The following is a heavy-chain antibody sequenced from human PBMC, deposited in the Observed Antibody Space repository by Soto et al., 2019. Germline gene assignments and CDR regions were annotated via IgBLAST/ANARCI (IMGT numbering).Heavy chain of an antibody. D-gene: IGHD4-4*01. V-gene: IGHV4-59*08. CDR3: ARGTTVMSDYYYSHGMDV. CDR1: GGSINNYY. Sequence: PSETLSLTCTVSGGSINNYYWNWIRQPPGKGLEWIGYIYYSGSTNYNPSLKSRLTISLDKSKNQFSLKLRSVTAADTAVYLCARGTTVMSDYYYSHGMDVWGQGTTVTVSS. J-gene: IGHJ6*02. CDR2: IYYSGST.